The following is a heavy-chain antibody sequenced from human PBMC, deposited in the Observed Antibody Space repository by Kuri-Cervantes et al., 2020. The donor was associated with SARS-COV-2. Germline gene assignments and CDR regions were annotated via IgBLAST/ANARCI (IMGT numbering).Heavy chain of an antibody. J-gene: IGHJ1*01. CDR1: GGSISSYY. CDR2: IYYSGST. D-gene: IGHD3-22*01. CDR3: ARDSSGYYVGHFQH. V-gene: IGHV4-59*01. Sequence: ESLKISCTVSGGSISSYYWSWIRQPPGKGLEWIGYIYYSGSTNYNPSLKSRVTISVDTSKNQFSLKLSSVTAADTAVYYCARDSSGYYVGHFQHWGQGTLVTVSS.